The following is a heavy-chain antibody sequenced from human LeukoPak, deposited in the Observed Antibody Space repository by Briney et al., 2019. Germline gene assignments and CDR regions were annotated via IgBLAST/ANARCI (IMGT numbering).Heavy chain of an antibody. V-gene: IGHV6-1*01. CDR3: ARGSGWYPVYYYYMDV. CDR1: GDSVSSNIAA. CDR2: TYYRSKWYN. D-gene: IGHD6-19*01. Sequence: SQTLSLTCAISGDSVSSNIAAWNWIRQSPSRGLEWLGRTYYRSKWYNEYAVSVKSRITINPDTSKNQFSLQLNSVTPEDTAVYYCARGSGWYPVYYYYMDVWGKGTTVTVSS. J-gene: IGHJ6*03.